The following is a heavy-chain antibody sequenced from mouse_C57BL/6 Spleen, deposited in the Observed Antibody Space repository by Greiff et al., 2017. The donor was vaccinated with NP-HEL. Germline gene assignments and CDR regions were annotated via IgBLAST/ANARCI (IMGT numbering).Heavy chain of an antibody. CDR2: INPSTGGT. CDR1: GYSFTGYY. V-gene: IGHV1-42*01. Sequence: EVKLMESGPELVKPGASVKISCKASGYSFTGYYMNWVKQSPEKSLEWIGEINPSTGGTTYNQKFKAKATLTVDKSSSTAYMQLKSLTSEDSAVYYCARGGIGDWYFDVWGTGTTVTVSS. J-gene: IGHJ1*03. CDR3: ARGGIGDWYFDV.